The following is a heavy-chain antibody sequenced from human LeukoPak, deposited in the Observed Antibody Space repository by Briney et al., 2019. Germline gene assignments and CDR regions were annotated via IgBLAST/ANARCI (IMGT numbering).Heavy chain of an antibody. V-gene: IGHV3-9*01. D-gene: IGHD6-19*01. CDR1: GFTFDNYA. CDR3: ARAYKDRSLAGKKEFFQH. J-gene: IGHJ1*01. Sequence: SLRLSCAASGFTFDNYAMNWVRQVPGKGLERISLISWNSGTIGYADSVKGRFTISRDNANNFLYLQMNSLRAEDTALYYCARAYKDRSLAGKKEFFQHWGQGTLVTVSS. CDR2: ISWNSGTI.